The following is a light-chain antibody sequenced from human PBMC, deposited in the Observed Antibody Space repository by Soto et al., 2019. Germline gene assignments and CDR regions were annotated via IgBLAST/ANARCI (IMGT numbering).Light chain of an antibody. CDR2: DAS. J-gene: IGKJ3*01. CDR1: QGISSA. V-gene: IGKV1-13*02. CDR3: QQFHSYPFT. Sequence: IQLTQSPSSLSASVGDRVTITCRASQGISSALAWYQQKTGKAPKLLIYDASSLESGVPSRFSGSGSGTDFTLTISSLQPEDFSTYYCQQFHSYPFTFGPGTKLDIK.